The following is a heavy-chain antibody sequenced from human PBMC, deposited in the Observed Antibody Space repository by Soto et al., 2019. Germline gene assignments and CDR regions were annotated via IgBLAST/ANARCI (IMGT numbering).Heavy chain of an antibody. V-gene: IGHV1-18*01. D-gene: IGHD6-19*01. J-gene: IGHJ4*02. Sequence: QVQLVQSGAEVKKPGASVKVSCKASGYTFTRYGIGWVRQAPGQGLEWMGWISAYNDYTDYAQKPQGRVSMTTDTSTSTAYLEPRTLTSEETPVYFCAIYEYSSGWIFDSCAPGTLVTVSS. CDR2: ISAYNDYT. CDR3: AIYEYSSGWIFDS. CDR1: GYTFTRYG.